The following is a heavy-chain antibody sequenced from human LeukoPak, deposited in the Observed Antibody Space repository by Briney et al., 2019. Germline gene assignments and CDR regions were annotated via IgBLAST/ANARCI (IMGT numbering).Heavy chain of an antibody. CDR2: ISSDGSDK. V-gene: IGHV3-30-3*01. CDR1: GFTFSSYP. CDR3: ARDYPADY. J-gene: IGHJ4*02. Sequence: GRSLRLSCAASGFTFSSYPIHWVRQAPGKGLDWVALISSDGSDKKYADFVKGRFTISRDNSKNTLYLQMHSLRVEDTAVYYCARDYPADYWGQGTLVTVSS.